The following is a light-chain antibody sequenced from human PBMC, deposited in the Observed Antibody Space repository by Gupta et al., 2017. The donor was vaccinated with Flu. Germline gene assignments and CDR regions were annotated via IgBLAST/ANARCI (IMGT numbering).Light chain of an antibody. CDR2: TYS. CDR1: SSNIGSKA. J-gene: IGLJ3*02. CDR3: AAWDDSLSGWV. Sequence: QLVLTQPPSASGTPGQRVTISCSGGSSNIGSKAVNWYQHVPGTAPKLLIYTYSHRPSGVPDRFSGAKSGTSASLDISGVQPEDEADYFCAAWDDSLSGWVFGGGTKLTVL. V-gene: IGLV1-44*01.